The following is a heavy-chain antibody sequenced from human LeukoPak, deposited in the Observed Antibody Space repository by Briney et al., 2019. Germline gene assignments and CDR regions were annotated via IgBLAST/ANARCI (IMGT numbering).Heavy chain of an antibody. V-gene: IGHV3-9*01. CDR2: ISWNSGSI. CDR1: GFTFDDYV. Sequence: GGSLRLSCAASGFTFDDYVMHWVRQAPGKGLEWVSGISWNSGSIGYADSVKGRFTISRDNAKNSLYLQMNSLRAEDTALYYCAKDRSGYYDSSGYYDYWGQGTLVTVSS. D-gene: IGHD3-22*01. J-gene: IGHJ4*02. CDR3: AKDRSGYYDSSGYYDY.